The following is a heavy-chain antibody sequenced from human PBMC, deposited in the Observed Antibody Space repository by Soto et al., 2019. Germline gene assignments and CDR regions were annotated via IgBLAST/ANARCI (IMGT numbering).Heavy chain of an antibody. D-gene: IGHD2-2*01. J-gene: IGHJ4*02. CDR3: ARVKVLVVPACHYFDY. Sequence: GGSLRLSCAASGFTFSDYYMSWIRQAPGKGLEWVSYISSSGSTIYYADSVKGRFTISRDNAKNSLYLQMNSLRAEDTAVYYCARVKVLVVPACHYFDYWGQGTLVTVSS. CDR2: ISSSGSTI. CDR1: GFTFSDYY. V-gene: IGHV3-11*01.